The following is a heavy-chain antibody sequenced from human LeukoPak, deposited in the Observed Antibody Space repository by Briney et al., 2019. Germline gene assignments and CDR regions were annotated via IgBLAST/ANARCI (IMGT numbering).Heavy chain of an antibody. CDR3: ANRYSSGWYDFGH. V-gene: IGHV3-11*03. Sequence: GGSLRLSCAASGFTFSDYYMSWIRQAPGKGLEWVSSISSSSSYIYYADSVKGRFTISRDNAKNSLYLQMNSLKAEDMAIYYCANRYSSGWYDFGHWGQGTLVTVSS. J-gene: IGHJ1*01. CDR2: ISSSSSYI. CDR1: GFTFSDYY. D-gene: IGHD6-19*01.